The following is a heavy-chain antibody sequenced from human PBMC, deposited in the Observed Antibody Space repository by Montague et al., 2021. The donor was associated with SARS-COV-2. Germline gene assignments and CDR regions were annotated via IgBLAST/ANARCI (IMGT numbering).Heavy chain of an antibody. CDR3: ANPKGAFDI. Sequence: SLRLSCAASGLTFSNYAMSWVRQAPGKGPECVSGISGSGGTTYYADSVKGRFTISRDNSKNTLYLQMNSLRAEDTAVYYCANPKGAFDIWGQGTMVTVSP. CDR1: GLTFSNYA. CDR2: ISGSGGTT. V-gene: IGHV3-23*01. J-gene: IGHJ3*02.